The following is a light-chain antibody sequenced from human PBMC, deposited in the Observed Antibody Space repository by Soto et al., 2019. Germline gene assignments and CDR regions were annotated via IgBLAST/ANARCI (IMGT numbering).Light chain of an antibody. CDR3: QHYVSPPIT. CDR1: QSFSSY. J-gene: IGKJ5*01. CDR2: DAS. Sequence: EIVLTQSPATLSLSPGERATLSCRASQSFSSYLAWYQQKPGQAPRLLISDASNRATGIPARFSGSGSGTDFTLTISRLEPEDFAVYYCQHYVSPPITFGQGTRLEIK. V-gene: IGKV3-11*01.